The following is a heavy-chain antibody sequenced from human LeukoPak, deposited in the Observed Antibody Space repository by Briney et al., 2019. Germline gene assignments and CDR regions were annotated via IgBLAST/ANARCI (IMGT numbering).Heavy chain of an antibody. V-gene: IGHV4-4*02. CDR3: ARVKRTGIAVAGTFDY. D-gene: IGHD6-19*01. CDR2: IYHSGST. Sequence: SGTLSLTCAVSGGSISTTNWWSWVRQPPGKGLEWIGEIYHSGSTNYNPSLKSRVTISLDKSKNQFSLKLSSVTAADTAVYYCARVKRTGIAVAGTFDYWGQGTLVTVSS. CDR1: GGSISTTNW. J-gene: IGHJ4*02.